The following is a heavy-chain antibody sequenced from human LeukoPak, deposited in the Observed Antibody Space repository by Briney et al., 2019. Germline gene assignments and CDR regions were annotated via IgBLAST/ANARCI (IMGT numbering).Heavy chain of an antibody. D-gene: IGHD3-22*01. CDR1: GGTFSSYA. CDR3: ARDALIDYYDSSGPHDY. V-gene: IGHV1-69*05. Sequence: ASVKFSCKASGGTFSSYAISWVRQAPGHGLEWMGRIIPIFGTANYAQKFQGRVTITTDESTSTAYMELSSLRSEDTAVYYCARDALIDYYDSSGPHDYWGQGTLVTVSS. CDR2: IIPIFGTA. J-gene: IGHJ4*02.